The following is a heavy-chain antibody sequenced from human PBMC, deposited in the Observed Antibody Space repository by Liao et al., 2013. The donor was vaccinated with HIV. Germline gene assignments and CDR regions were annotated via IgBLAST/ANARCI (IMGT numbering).Heavy chain of an antibody. J-gene: IGHJ6*03. D-gene: IGHD3-10*01. CDR2: IYASGTT. V-gene: IGHV4-4*07. CDR3: ARGSYHGSGNYMDV. CDR1: GGSISSYY. Sequence: QLQLQESGPGLVKPSETLSLTCAVSGGSISSYYWNWIRQPAGKGLEWIGRIYASGTTNYNPSLKNRVTMSVEMSKNQFSLKLSSVTAADTAVFYCARGSYHGSGNYMDVWGKGTTVTVSS.